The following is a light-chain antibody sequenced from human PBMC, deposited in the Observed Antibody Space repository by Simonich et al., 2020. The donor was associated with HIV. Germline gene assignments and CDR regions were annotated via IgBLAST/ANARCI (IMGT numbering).Light chain of an antibody. CDR1: QSISSY. V-gene: IGKV1-39*01. Sequence: DIQVTQSPSSLSASVGDRVTITCRASQSISSYLTWYQQKPGQAPKLLIYAASNLQSGVPSKFSGSGSATDFTLTISRLQPEDFATDYCQQSYTTPLTFGGGTKVEIK. CDR2: AAS. CDR3: QQSYTTPLT. J-gene: IGKJ4*01.